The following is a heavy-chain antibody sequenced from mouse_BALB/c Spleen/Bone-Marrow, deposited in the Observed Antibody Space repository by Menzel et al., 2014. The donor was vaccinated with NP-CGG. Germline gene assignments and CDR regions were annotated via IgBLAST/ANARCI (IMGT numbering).Heavy chain of an antibody. CDR2: IDPATGNS. Sequence: EVQLQQSGAELVKPGASVRLSCTASGFNIKDTYIHWVKQRPEQGLEWIGRIDPATGNSKYDPKFQDKATITADTSSNTAYLQLSSLTSEDTAVYYCARYYYGSSLFAYWGQGTLVTVSA. CDR3: ARYYYGSSLFAY. D-gene: IGHD1-1*01. CDR1: GFNIKDTY. V-gene: IGHV14-3*02. J-gene: IGHJ3*01.